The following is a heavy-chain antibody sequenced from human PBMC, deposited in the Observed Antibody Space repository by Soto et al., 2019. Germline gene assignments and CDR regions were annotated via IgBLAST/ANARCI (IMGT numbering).Heavy chain of an antibody. D-gene: IGHD3-16*01. J-gene: IGHJ6*02. V-gene: IGHV3-21*02. CDR2: LSSGGSYI. Sequence: EVQLVESGGGLVKPGGSLRLSCAASGFNLSNHDMNWVRQRPGKGLEWVSSLSSGGSYIFYADSLRGRFTISRDSAKNLLYFPINSLRGEDTAVYYCARYAAWGGKTLYGMDVWGQGTTVTVSS. CDR1: GFNLSNHD. CDR3: ARYAAWGGKTLYGMDV.